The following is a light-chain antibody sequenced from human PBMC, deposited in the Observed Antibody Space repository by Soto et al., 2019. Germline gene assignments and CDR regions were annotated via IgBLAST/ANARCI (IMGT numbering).Light chain of an antibody. CDR3: QQYGGSPYT. V-gene: IGKV3-20*01. CDR1: QTINSG. CDR2: GVS. Sequence: EIVLTQSPGTLSLSPGERATLSCRASQTINSGLAWYQHKRGQAPRLLIYGVSVRAIGIPDRFGGSGSGTDFTLTISRLEPEDFAVYFCQQYGGSPYTFGQGTKLEI. J-gene: IGKJ2*01.